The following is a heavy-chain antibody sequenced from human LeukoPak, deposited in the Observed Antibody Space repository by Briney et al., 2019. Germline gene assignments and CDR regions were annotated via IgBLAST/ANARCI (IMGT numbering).Heavy chain of an antibody. V-gene: IGHV1-69*13. J-gene: IGHJ6*02. Sequence: SVKVSCKASGGTFSSYAISWGRQAPGQGLEWMGGIIPIFGTANYAQKFQGRVTITADESTSTAYMELSSLRSEDTAVYYCARDSNHDIVVVPAAPAQAHASGMDVWGQGTTVTVSS. CDR2: IIPIFGTA. CDR3: ARDSNHDIVVVPAAPAQAHASGMDV. CDR1: GGTFSSYA. D-gene: IGHD2-2*01.